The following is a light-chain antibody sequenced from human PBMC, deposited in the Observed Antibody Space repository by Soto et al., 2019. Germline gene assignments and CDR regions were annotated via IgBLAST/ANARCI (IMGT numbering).Light chain of an antibody. CDR3: QSYDSRLSADV. CDR1: NSNIGAGYD. J-gene: IGLJ1*01. Sequence: QSVLTQPPSESGAPGQRVTISCTGSNSNIGAGYDVHWYLQLPGTAPKLLVYTNNNRPSGVPDRFSGSKSGTSASLAITGLQAEYEADYYCQSYDSRLSADVFGTWTKVTVL. V-gene: IGLV1-40*01. CDR2: TNN.